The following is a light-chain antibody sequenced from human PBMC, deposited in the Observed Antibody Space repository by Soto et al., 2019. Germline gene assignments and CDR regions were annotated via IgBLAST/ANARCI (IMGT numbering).Light chain of an antibody. J-gene: IGKJ5*01. Sequence: AIPVTQSPSSLSASVGDRVTITCRASQDIRGALAWYQQKPGKAPKLLIHDVSTLESGVPSRFSGSGSGTEFTLTISSLQPEDFGTYYCQQFNSYPITFGHGTRLEIK. CDR1: QDIRGA. CDR3: QQFNSYPIT. V-gene: IGKV1-13*02. CDR2: DVS.